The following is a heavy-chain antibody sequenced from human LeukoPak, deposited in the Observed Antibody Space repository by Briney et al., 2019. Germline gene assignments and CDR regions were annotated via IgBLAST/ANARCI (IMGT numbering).Heavy chain of an antibody. CDR1: GFTFSSFD. CDR3: ARGPPRGKYYYLDV. CDR2: IGTASDT. J-gene: IGHJ6*03. Sequence: PGGSLRLSCAASGFTFSSFDMHWVRQPTGQGLEWVSTIGTASDTYYPGSVEGRFTLPRHNAKNSLYLQMSSLTAGDTAVYYCARGPPRGKYYYLDVWGKGTTVTVSS. V-gene: IGHV3-13*01. D-gene: IGHD1-1*01.